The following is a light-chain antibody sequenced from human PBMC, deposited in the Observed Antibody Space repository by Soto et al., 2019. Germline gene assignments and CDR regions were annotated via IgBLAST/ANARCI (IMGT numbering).Light chain of an antibody. CDR1: TGAVTSGHY. Sequence: QAVVTQEPSVTVSPGGTVTLTCGSSTGAVTSGHYPYWFQQRPGQAPRTLIYDTSNKRSWTPARFSGSLLGGKAALTFSGAQPEDEAEYYCLLSYSGAHVVFGGGTKLTVL. CDR2: DTS. V-gene: IGLV7-46*01. J-gene: IGLJ2*01. CDR3: LLSYSGAHVV.